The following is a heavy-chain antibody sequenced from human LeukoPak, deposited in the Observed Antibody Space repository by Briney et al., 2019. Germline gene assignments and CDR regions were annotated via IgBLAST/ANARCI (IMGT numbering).Heavy chain of an antibody. V-gene: IGHV4-59*01. CDR1: GGSISSYY. Sequence: SETLSLTCTVSGGSISSYYWSWIRQPPGKGLEWIGYIYYSGSTNYNPSLTSRVTISVDTSKNQFSLKLSSVTAADTAVYYCARDYLGYCTNGVCYTGGFDPWGQGTLVTVSS. D-gene: IGHD2-8*01. J-gene: IGHJ5*02. CDR3: ARDYLGYCTNGVCYTGGFDP. CDR2: IYYSGST.